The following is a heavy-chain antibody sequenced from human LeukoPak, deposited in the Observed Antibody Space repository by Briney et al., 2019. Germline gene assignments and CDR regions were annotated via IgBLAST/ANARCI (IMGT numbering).Heavy chain of an antibody. Sequence: PGGSLRLSCAASGFTFSSYAMHWVRQAPGKGLEWVAVISYAGSNKYYADSVKGRFTISRDNSKNTLYLQMNSLRAEGTAVYYCARDRVRYCSSTSCYIFDDYWGQGTLVTVSS. CDR1: GFTFSSYA. J-gene: IGHJ4*02. CDR2: ISYAGSNK. CDR3: ARDRVRYCSSTSCYIFDDY. V-gene: IGHV3-30-3*01. D-gene: IGHD2-2*02.